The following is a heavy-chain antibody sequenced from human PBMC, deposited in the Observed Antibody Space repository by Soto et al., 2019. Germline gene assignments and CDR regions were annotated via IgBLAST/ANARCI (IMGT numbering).Heavy chain of an antibody. D-gene: IGHD3-16*01. J-gene: IGHJ2*01. V-gene: IGHV3-23*01. CDR3: AKVAGGLGYFDL. CDR1: GFIFSYYA. CDR2: ISASGGNI. Sequence: WGSLRLSCVASGFIFSYYAMTWVRQAPGKGLEWVATISASGGNIEYTDSLKGRFTISRDNSKNTLYLQLNGLTADDTAVHYCAKVAGGLGYFDLWGRGTLVTVSS.